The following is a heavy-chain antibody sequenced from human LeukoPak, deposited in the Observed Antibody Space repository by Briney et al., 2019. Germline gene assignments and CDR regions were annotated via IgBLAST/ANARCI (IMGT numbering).Heavy chain of an antibody. V-gene: IGHV3-21*06. CDR1: GFSFSSCT. D-gene: IGHD7-27*01. CDR2: LSGSGRLI. CDR3: ARDLQTGLAFDA. J-gene: IGHJ3*01. Sequence: GGSLRLSCAASGFSFSSCTMNWVRQAPGKALEWVSSLSGSGRLIWCAGSVKGRFTISRDNAANFLFLQMNSLRVEDTAVYYCARDLQTGLAFDAWGQGTVVAVSS.